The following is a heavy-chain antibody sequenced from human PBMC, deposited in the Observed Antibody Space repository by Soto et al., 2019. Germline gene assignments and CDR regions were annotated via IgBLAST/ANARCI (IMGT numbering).Heavy chain of an antibody. CDR1: GFTVSSNF. V-gene: IGHV3-53*01. CDR2: IYSGGTT. D-gene: IGHD3-10*01. CDR3: ARDLNYGSGSYEGMDV. J-gene: IGHJ6*02. Sequence: GSLRLSCAAAGFTVSSNFMNWVRQAPGKGLEWVSVIYSGGTTYYADSVKGRFTISRDNSKNTVYLQMNRLRAEDTAVYYCARDLNYGSGSYEGMDVWGRGTTVTVSS.